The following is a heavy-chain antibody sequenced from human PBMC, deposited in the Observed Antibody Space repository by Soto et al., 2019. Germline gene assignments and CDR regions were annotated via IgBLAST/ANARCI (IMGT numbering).Heavy chain of an antibody. CDR2: SRRSSTLL. V-gene: IGHV3-21*06. CDR3: ATESYSERNGWLRPFDY. D-gene: IGHD3-22*01. Sequence: GGSLRLSCAASGFTFSDYSMNWVRQAPGKGLEWVSSSRRSSTLLYYADSVKGRFTISRDTAKNSLYLQMNSLRAEDTAVYYCATESYSERNGWLRPFDYWGQGTLVTVSS. CDR1: GFTFSDYS. J-gene: IGHJ4*02.